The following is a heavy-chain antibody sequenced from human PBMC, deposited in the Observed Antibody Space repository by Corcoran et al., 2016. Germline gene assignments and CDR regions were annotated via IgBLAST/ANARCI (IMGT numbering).Heavy chain of an antibody. Sequence: QVQLQESGPGLVKPSETLSLTCTVSGGSISPYYCSWMRQPAGKGLEWIGRIYYSGSTNYNLSLKSRVTMSVDTSKNQFSLKLTSVTAADPAVYYCARDTIGVSGPVYWGRGTLVTVSS. CDR1: GGSISPYY. CDR2: IYYSGST. V-gene: IGHV4-4*07. CDR3: ARDTIGVSGPVY. D-gene: IGHD3-3*01. J-gene: IGHJ4*02.